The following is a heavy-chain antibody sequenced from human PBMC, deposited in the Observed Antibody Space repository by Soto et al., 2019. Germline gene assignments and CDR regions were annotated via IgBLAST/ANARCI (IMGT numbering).Heavy chain of an antibody. J-gene: IGHJ6*02. Sequence: SQTLSLTCAISGDSVSSNSAAWNWIRQSPSRGLEWLGRTYYRSKWYNDYAVPVKSRITINPDTSKNQFSLQLNSVTPEDTAVYYCAREYSSSGVYYYYGMDVWGQGTTVTVSS. CDR2: TYYRSKWYN. CDR3: AREYSSSGVYYYYGMDV. D-gene: IGHD6-13*01. CDR1: GDSVSSNSAA. V-gene: IGHV6-1*01.